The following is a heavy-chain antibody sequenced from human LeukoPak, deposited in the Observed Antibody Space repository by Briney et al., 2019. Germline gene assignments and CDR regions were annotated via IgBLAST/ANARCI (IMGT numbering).Heavy chain of an antibody. D-gene: IGHD6-25*01. Sequence: RGSLRLSCAASGFTFSSSALTWVRQAPGKGLEWVSAISGSGGSTYHADSVKGRFTISRDNSKNTVYLQMNTLRAEDTALYYCAKVASAYYFDYWGQGTLVTVSS. CDR3: AKVASAYYFDY. J-gene: IGHJ4*02. V-gene: IGHV3-23*01. CDR2: ISGSGGST. CDR1: GFTFSSSA.